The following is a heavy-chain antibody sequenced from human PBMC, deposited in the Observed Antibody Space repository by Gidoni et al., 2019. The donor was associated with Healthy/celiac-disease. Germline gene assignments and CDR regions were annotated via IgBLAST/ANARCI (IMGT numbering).Heavy chain of an antibody. Sequence: EVQRVESGGGLVQPGGSLRLYCAASGVTFSSYEMNWVRQAPGKGLEWVSYISSSGSTIYYADSVKGRFTISRDNAKNSLYLQMNSLRAEDTAVYYCARGGIAARYYYMDVWGKGTTVTVSS. CDR2: ISSSGSTI. CDR1: GVTFSSYE. D-gene: IGHD6-6*01. J-gene: IGHJ6*03. CDR3: ARGGIAARYYYMDV. V-gene: IGHV3-48*03.